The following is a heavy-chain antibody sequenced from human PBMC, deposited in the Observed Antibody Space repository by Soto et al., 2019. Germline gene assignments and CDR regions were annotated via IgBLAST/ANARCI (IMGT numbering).Heavy chain of an antibody. V-gene: IGHV4-61*01. J-gene: IGHJ4*02. CDR2: IYSSGST. CDR3: ARSGGGSGWL. CDR1: GDSVSTGSKY. D-gene: IGHD6-19*01. Sequence: SETLSLTCTVSGDSVSTGSKYWSWSRQPPGKPLEWIAYIYSSGSTNYNPSLKSRVTISRDTSKNQFSLKMTSVTAEDTAVYYCARSGGGSGWLGGQGTLVTVSS.